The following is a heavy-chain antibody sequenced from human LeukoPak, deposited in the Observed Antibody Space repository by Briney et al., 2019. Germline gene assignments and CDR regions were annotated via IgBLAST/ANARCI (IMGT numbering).Heavy chain of an antibody. D-gene: IGHD5-18*01. CDR1: GGSISSYY. CDR3: ARYGYSYGPTYFDY. Sequence: SETLSLTCTVSGGSISSYYWSWIRQPAGKGLEWIGRIYTSGSTNYNPSLKSRVTMSVDTSKHQFSLKLSSVTAADTAVYYCARYGYSYGPTYFDYWGQGTLVTVSS. CDR2: IYTSGST. J-gene: IGHJ4*02. V-gene: IGHV4-4*07.